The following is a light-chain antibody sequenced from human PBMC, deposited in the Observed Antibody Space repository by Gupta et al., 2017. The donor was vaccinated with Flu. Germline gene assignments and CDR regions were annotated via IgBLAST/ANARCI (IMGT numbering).Light chain of an antibody. V-gene: IGKV3-20*01. CDR2: GVS. CDR1: QSVSRDS. CDR3: QQDGNSPIT. Sequence: TLSLSPGERATLSCRASQSVSRDSLAWYQQKPGQAPRLLLYGVSSRATGIPDRFSGSGSGTDFTLTISRLEPEDSAVYYCQQDGNSPITFGGGTKVEIK. J-gene: IGKJ4*01.